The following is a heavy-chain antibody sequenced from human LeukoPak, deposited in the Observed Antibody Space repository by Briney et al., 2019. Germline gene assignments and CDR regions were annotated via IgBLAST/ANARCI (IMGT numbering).Heavy chain of an antibody. D-gene: IGHD3-22*01. Sequence: GGSLRLSCAASGFTFSSYSLNWVRQAPGKGLEWVSSISGSSSYIYYADSVKGRFTISRDNAKNSLYLQMNSLRAEDTAVYYCARDLVGSGYYVYYFDYWGQGTLVTVSS. V-gene: IGHV3-21*01. CDR1: GFTFSSYS. J-gene: IGHJ4*02. CDR2: ISGSSSYI. CDR3: ARDLVGSGYYVYYFDY.